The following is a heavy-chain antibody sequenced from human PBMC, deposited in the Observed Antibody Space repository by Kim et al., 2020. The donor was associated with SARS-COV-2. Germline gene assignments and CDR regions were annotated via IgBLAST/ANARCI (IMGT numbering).Heavy chain of an antibody. D-gene: IGHD1-1*01. J-gene: IGHJ6*02. V-gene: IGHV1-8*01. CDR3: ARGLEDYYYYGMDV. Sequence: EQKFQGRVTMTRNTSKSTACMGLSSLRAEDTAVYYCARGLEDYYYYGMDVWGQGTTVTVSS.